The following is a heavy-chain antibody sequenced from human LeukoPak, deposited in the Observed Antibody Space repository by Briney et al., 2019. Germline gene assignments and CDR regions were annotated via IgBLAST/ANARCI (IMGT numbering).Heavy chain of an antibody. CDR1: GFTVSSNY. J-gene: IGHJ4*02. V-gene: IGHV3-66*01. CDR2: IYRDGNT. CDR3: ARFPYSSSIDY. Sequence: PGGSLRLSCAASGFTVSSNYMTWVRQAPGKGLEWVSAIYRDGNTYYADSVKGRFTISRDNSKNTMYLQMNSLRAEDTAVYYCARFPYSSSIDYWGQGTLVTVSS. D-gene: IGHD6-6*01.